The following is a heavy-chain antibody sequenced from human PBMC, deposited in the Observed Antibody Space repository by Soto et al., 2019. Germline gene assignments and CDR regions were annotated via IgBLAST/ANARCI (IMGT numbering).Heavy chain of an antibody. Sequence: PSQTLSLTCAISGDSVSSNSAAWNWIRQSPSRGLEWLGRTYYRSKWYNDYAVSVKSRITINPDTSKNQFSLQLNSVTPEDTAVYYCARGGYWNRNPLYYYGMDVWGQGTTVTVSS. CDR2: TYYRSKWYN. CDR1: GDSVSSNSAA. CDR3: ARGGYWNRNPLYYYGMDV. V-gene: IGHV6-1*01. D-gene: IGHD1-1*01. J-gene: IGHJ6*02.